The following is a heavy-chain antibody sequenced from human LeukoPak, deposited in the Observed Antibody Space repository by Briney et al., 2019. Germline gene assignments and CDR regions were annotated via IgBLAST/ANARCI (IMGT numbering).Heavy chain of an antibody. CDR3: ARSPTPVTPIDY. Sequence: QPGGSLRLSCAASGFTVSSNYMSWVRQAPGKGLEWVSLIYSGGSTYYADSVKGRFTISRDNSKNTLYLQMNSLRSDDTAVYYCARSPTPVTPIDYWGQGTLVTVSS. CDR1: GFTVSSNY. D-gene: IGHD4-17*01. J-gene: IGHJ4*02. V-gene: IGHV3-53*01. CDR2: IYSGGST.